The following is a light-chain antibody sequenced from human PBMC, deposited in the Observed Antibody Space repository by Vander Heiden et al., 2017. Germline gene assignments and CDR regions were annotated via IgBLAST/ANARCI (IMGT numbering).Light chain of an antibody. CDR2: DAS. V-gene: IGKV1-5*01. J-gene: IGKJ1*01. CDR1: QSISSW. CDR3: QQYNSYSPT. Sequence: DIQMTQSPSTLSASVGDRVTITCQARQSISSWLAWYQQKPGKAPKLLIYDASSLESGVPSRFSGSGYGTEFTLTISSLQPDDFATYYCQQYNSYSPTFGQGTKVEIK.